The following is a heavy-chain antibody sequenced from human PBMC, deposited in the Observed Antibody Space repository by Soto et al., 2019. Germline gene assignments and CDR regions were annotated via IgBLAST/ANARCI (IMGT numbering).Heavy chain of an antibody. CDR2: ISGSDGKT. J-gene: IGHJ4*02. CDR3: ARWSYLDY. CDR1: GFSFGSYA. Sequence: SLRLSCAASGFSFGSYALSWVRQAPGKGLEWVSTISGSDGKTFYADSVKGRFSISRDTSQNTLYLQMNSLRADDTAIYYCARWSYLDYWGQGTRVTVSS. D-gene: IGHD3-3*01. V-gene: IGHV3-23*01.